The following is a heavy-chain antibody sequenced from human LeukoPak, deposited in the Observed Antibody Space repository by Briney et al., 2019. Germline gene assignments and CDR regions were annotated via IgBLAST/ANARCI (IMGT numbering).Heavy chain of an antibody. CDR2: INHSGST. V-gene: IGHV4-34*01. D-gene: IGHD3-10*01. J-gene: IGHJ6*04. CDR3: ARVRNISMVRGASPYYYYGMDV. Sequence: PSETLSLTCAVYGGSFSGYYWSWIRQPPGKGLEWIGEINHSGSTNYNPTLKSRVTISVDTSKNQFSLKLSSVTAADPAVYYCARVRNISMVRGASPYYYYGMDVWGKGTSVTVSS. CDR1: GGSFSGYY.